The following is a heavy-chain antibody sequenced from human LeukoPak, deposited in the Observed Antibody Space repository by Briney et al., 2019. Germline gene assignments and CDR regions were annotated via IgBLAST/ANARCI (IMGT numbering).Heavy chain of an antibody. CDR2: IYTSGST. CDR3: ARRYYDYVWGSCRPDAFDI. Sequence: SETLSLTCTVSGGSISSGSYYWSWIRQPAGKGPEWIGRIYTSGSTNYNPSLKSRVTISVDTSKNQFSLKLSSVTAADTAVYYCARRYYDYVWGSCRPDAFDIWGQGTMVTVSS. D-gene: IGHD3-16*02. CDR1: GGSISSGSYY. J-gene: IGHJ3*02. V-gene: IGHV4-61*02.